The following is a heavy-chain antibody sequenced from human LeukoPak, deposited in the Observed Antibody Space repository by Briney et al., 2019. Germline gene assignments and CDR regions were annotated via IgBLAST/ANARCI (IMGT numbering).Heavy chain of an antibody. CDR2: IKQDEGER. V-gene: IGHV3-7*01. Sequence: GGSLRLSCAASGFTFSSYWMGWIRQAPGKGLEWVANIKQDEGERYYMDSVKGRFTISRDNAKNSLYLQMNSLRVEDTAVYYCARDRSGCSSGWALDAFDIWGQGTMVTVSS. J-gene: IGHJ3*02. CDR1: GFTFSSYW. CDR3: ARDRSGCSSGWALDAFDI. D-gene: IGHD6-19*01.